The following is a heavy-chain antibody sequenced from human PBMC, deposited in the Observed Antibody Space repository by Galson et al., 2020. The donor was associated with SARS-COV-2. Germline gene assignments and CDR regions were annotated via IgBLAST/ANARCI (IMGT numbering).Heavy chain of an antibody. CDR1: GYSISSGYY. CDR3: AREEAIIVVVTYIPPYFDY. D-gene: IGHD3-22*01. J-gene: IGHJ4*02. CDR2: IYHSGST. V-gene: IGHV4-38-2*02. Sequence: SETLSLTCTVSGYSISSGYYWGWIRQPPGKGLEWIGSIYHSGSTYYNPSLKSRVTISVDTSKNQFSLKLSSVTVADTAVYYCAREEAIIVVVTYIPPYFDYWGQGTLVTVSS.